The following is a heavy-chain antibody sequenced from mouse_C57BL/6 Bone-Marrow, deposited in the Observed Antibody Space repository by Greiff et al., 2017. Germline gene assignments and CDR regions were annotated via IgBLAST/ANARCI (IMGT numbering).Heavy chain of an antibody. V-gene: IGHV5-17*01. CDR2: ISRGSSTI. J-gene: IGHJ2*01. D-gene: IGHD1-1*01. CDR1: GFTFSDYG. Sequence: VQLKPSGGGLVKPGGSLKLSCAASGFTFSDYGMHWVRQAPEKGLEWVAYISRGSSTIYYADTVKGRFTISRDNAKNTLFLQMTSLRSEDTAMYYCARKSYYYGSSLCYWGQGTTLTVSS. CDR3: ARKSYYYGSSLCY.